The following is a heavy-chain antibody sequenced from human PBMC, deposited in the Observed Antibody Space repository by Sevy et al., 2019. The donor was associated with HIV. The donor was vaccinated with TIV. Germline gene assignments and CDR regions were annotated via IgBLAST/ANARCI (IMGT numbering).Heavy chain of an antibody. V-gene: IGHV3-23*01. CDR3: AKHIVVVNDRKYYYYMDV. Sequence: GGSLRLSCAGSGFTFSSYAMSWVRQTPGKGLEWVSGISGSGSNTYYADSVKGRFTISRDNSKNTLFLQMNSPRAADTAVYYCAKHIVVVNDRKYYYYMDVWGKGTTVTVSS. CDR1: GFTFSSYA. CDR2: ISGSGSNT. J-gene: IGHJ6*03. D-gene: IGHD2-21*01.